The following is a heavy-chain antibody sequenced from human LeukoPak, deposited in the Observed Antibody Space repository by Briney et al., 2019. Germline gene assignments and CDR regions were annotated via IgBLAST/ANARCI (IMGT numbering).Heavy chain of an antibody. CDR2: VDPEDGET. CDR1: GYTFTDYY. J-gene: IGHJ4*02. Sequence: ASVKISCKVSGYTFTDYYKLWVQQPPGKELEWMGLVDPEDGETIYAEKFQGRVTITADTSKDTAYMELSSLRSADTAVYYCATVLGATYFDYWGQGTLVTVSS. CDR3: ATVLGATYFDY. V-gene: IGHV1-69-2*01. D-gene: IGHD1-26*01.